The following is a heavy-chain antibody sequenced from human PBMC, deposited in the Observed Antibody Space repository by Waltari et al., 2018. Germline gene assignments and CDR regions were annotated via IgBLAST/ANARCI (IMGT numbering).Heavy chain of an antibody. V-gene: IGHV4-38-2*02. D-gene: IGHD3-10*01. CDR2: IYHSGRT. J-gene: IGHJ6*02. Sequence: QVQLQESGPGLVKPSETLSLTCTVSGYSISSGYYWGWIRQPPGKGLEWIGSIYHSGRTYYNPSLKSRFTISVDTSKNQFSLRLSSVTAADTAVYYCARGGRMVRGVITYYGMDVWGQGTTVTVSS. CDR1: GYSISSGYY. CDR3: ARGGRMVRGVITYYGMDV.